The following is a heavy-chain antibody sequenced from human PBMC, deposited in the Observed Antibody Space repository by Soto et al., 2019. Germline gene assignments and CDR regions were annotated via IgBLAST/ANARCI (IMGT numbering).Heavy chain of an antibody. CDR3: IRDFGEVGSTAAFDI. V-gene: IGHV3-74*01. Sequence: GGSLRLSCAASGFTFSRFWMHWVRQAPGKGLVWVAHIHSDGSSTSYADFVKGRFTISRDNAKNMVYLQMNSLRAEDTAMYYCIRDFGEVGSTAAFDIWGHGTMVTVSS. D-gene: IGHD1-26*01. CDR1: GFTFSRFW. CDR2: IHSDGSST. J-gene: IGHJ3*02.